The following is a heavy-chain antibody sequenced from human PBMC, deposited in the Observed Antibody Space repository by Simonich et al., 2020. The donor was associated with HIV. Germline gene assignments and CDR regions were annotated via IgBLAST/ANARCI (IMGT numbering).Heavy chain of an antibody. Sequence: VQLVQSGAEVKKPGATVKISCKVSGYTFTDYYMHWVQQAPGKGLEWMGWISNNNDNTDYAQKFQGRVTMTTDTSTNTAYMELRSLRSDDTAVYYCARAGAAVTTHFDFWGQGTLVTVSS. V-gene: IGHV1-18*04. CDR2: ISNNNDNT. CDR1: GYTFTDYY. J-gene: IGHJ4*02. CDR3: ARAGAAVTTHFDF. D-gene: IGHD4-17*01.